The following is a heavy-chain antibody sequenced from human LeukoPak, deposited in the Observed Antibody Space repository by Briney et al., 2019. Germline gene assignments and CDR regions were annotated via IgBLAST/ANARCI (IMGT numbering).Heavy chain of an antibody. V-gene: IGHV3-48*04. Sequence: GGPLRLSCAASGFTFSSYGMSWVRQAPGKGLEWVSYISSSGSTIYYADSVKGRFTISRDNAKNSLYLQMNSLRAEDTAVYYCARDLVVRGRWSWFDPWGQGTLVTVSS. CDR2: ISSSGSTI. D-gene: IGHD3-10*01. CDR1: GFTFSSYG. J-gene: IGHJ5*02. CDR3: ARDLVVRGRWSWFDP.